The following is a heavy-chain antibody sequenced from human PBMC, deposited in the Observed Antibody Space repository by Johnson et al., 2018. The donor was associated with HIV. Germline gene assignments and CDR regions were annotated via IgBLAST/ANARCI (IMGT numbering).Heavy chain of an antibody. CDR3: TTMSALWFGDIHVFGDGFDI. J-gene: IGHJ3*02. V-gene: IGHV3-15*01. CDR2: VKSKTDGGTI. CDR1: GFTFSNAW. D-gene: IGHD3-10*01. Sequence: VQLVESGGGSVKSGGSLRVSCAASGFTFSNAWMSWVRQAPGKGLEWVGRVKSKTDGGTIDYAAAVKGRFIISRDESKNTLYLQMNGLKTEDTAMYYCTTMSALWFGDIHVFGDGFDIWGQGTMVTVSS.